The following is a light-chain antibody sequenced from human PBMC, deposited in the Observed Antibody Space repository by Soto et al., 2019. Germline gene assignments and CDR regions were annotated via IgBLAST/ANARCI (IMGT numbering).Light chain of an antibody. CDR2: GAS. CDR3: QQRSNWPPT. J-gene: IGKJ3*01. V-gene: IGKV3D-20*02. CDR1: QIVSSSY. Sequence: EIVLTQSPGTLSLSPGNRATLSCRASQIVSSSYLAWYQQKPDQAPRLLMYGASNRATGIPDRFSGSGSGTDFTLAISGLEPEDFAVYYCQQRSNWPPTFGPGTKLDIK.